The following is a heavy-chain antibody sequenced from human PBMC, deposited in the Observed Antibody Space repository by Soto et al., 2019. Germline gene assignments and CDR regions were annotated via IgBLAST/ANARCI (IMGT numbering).Heavy chain of an antibody. CDR3: ASQKYNWNYEC. V-gene: IGHV4-31*03. J-gene: IGHJ4*02. Sequence: SETLSLTCTVSGGSISSGGYYWRWIRQHPGKGLEWIGYIYYSGSTYYNPSLKSRVTISVDTSKNQFSLKLSSVTAADTAVYYCASQKYNWNYECWGQGTLVSVSS. CDR2: IYYSGST. D-gene: IGHD1-7*01. CDR1: GGSISSGGYY.